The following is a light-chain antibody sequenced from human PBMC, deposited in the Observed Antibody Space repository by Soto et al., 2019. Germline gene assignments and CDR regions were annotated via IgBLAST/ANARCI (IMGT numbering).Light chain of an antibody. V-gene: IGLV8-61*01. Sequence: QAVVTQAPSFSVSPGGTVTLTCGLSSGSVSTSYYPSWYQQTPGQAPRTLIYSTNTRSSGVPDRFSGSILGNKAALTITGAHADDESDYYCVLYRGSGISVFGGGTQLTVL. CDR3: VLYRGSGISV. CDR2: STN. CDR1: SGSVSTSYY. J-gene: IGLJ7*01.